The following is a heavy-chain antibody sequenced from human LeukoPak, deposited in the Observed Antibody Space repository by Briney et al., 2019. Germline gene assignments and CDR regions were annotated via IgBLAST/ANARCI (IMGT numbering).Heavy chain of an antibody. D-gene: IGHD3-3*01. Sequence: GESLKISCKGSGYSFTSYWIGWVRQMPGKGLEWMGIIYPGDSDTRYSPSFQGQVTISADKSISTAYLQWSSLKASDTAMYYCARYPMGYYDFWSGYFTGYFDYWGQGTLVTVSS. CDR2: IYPGDSDT. V-gene: IGHV5-51*01. CDR3: ARYPMGYYDFWSGYFTGYFDY. CDR1: GYSFTSYW. J-gene: IGHJ4*02.